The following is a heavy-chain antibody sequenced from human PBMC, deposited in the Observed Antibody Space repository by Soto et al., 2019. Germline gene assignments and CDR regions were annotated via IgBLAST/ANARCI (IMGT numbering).Heavy chain of an antibody. D-gene: IGHD4-17*01. V-gene: IGHV3-66*01. CDR2: IYSGGST. Sequence: EVQLVESGGGLVQPGGSLRLSCAASGFTVSSNYMSWVRQAPGQGVEWGSVIYSGGSTYYADSVKGRFTISRDNSKNTLSLQKNSLRAEDTAVYYCARDGYYNTSNTKGGYYYGMDVWGQGTTVTVSS. J-gene: IGHJ6*02. CDR3: ARDGYYNTSNTKGGYYYGMDV. CDR1: GFTVSSNY.